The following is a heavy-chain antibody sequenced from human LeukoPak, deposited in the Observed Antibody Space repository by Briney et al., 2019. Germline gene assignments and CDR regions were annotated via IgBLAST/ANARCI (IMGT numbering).Heavy chain of an antibody. D-gene: IGHD5-18*01. CDR2: ISWNSGRI. CDR1: GFTFDDYA. V-gene: IGHV3-9*01. J-gene: IGHJ4*02. CDR3: AEDTAMVLYYFDY. Sequence: GGSLRLSCAASGFTFDDYAMHWVRQAPGKGLEWVSGISWNSGRIGYADSVKGRFTISRDNAKNSLYLQMNSLRAEDTALYYCAEDTAMVLYYFDYWGQGTLVTVSS.